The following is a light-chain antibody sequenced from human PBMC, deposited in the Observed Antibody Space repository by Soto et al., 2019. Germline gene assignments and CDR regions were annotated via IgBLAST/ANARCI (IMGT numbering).Light chain of an antibody. CDR1: QGISSY. J-gene: IGKJ2*01. CDR3: QQLNSYPHT. V-gene: IGKV1-9*01. CDR2: AAS. Sequence: IQLTQSPSSLSASVGDRVTITCRASQGISSYLAWFQQKPGKAPKLLIYAASTLQSGVPSRFSRSGSGTDFTLPISSLQPEDFATYYCQQLNSYPHTFGQGTKLEIK.